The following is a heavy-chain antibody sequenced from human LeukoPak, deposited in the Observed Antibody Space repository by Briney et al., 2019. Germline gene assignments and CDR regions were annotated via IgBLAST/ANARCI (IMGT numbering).Heavy chain of an antibody. CDR1: GFTFSSYA. CDR2: INNDGIRTTT. J-gene: IGHJ4*02. Sequence: GGSLRLSCAASGFTFSSYAMSWVRQAPGKGLEWVSRINNDGIRTTTNYADSVKGRFTISRDNVKNTLYLQMNGLRAEDTAVYYCARGGYSSGWYVLYYFDFWGQGSLVTVSS. D-gene: IGHD6-19*01. V-gene: IGHV3-74*01. CDR3: ARGGYSSGWYVLYYFDF.